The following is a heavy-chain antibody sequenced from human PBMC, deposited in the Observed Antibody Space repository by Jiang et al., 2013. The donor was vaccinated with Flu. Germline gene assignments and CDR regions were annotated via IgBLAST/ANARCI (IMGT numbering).Heavy chain of an antibody. CDR1: GFSFGDYV. Sequence: VQLLESGGGLVQPGRSLRLSCTTSGFSFGDYVLNWVRQAPGKGLEWVGFTRGKAYGGTTEFAASVRGRFTISRHDSQSIAYLQMNSLTTEDTAIYYCTRAEGELNTDFYFDLWGRGTLVTVSS. J-gene: IGHJ2*01. D-gene: IGHD1-26*01. CDR2: TRGKAYGGTT. V-gene: IGHV3-49*04. CDR3: TRAEGELNTDFYFDL.